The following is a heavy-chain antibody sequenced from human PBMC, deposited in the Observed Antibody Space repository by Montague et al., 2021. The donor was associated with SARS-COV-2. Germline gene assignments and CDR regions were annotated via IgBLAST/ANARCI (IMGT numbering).Heavy chain of an antibody. J-gene: IGHJ5*02. D-gene: IGHD4-23*01. CDR2: IKQGGSEK. V-gene: IGHV3-7*01. CDR1: GFTFSSYW. Sequence: SLRLSCAASGFTFSSYWMSWVRQAPGKGLEWVANIKQGGSEKYYVDSVKGRFTISRDNAKNSLYLQMNSLRAEDTAVYYCARESGGNRDWFDPWGQGTLVTVSS. CDR3: ARESGGNRDWFDP.